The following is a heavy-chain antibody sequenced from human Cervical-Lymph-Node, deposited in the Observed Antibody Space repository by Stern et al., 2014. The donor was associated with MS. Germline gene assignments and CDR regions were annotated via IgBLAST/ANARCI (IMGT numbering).Heavy chain of an antibody. CDR1: GFTFSNYW. D-gene: IGHD5-24*01. V-gene: IGHV3-74*01. J-gene: IGHJ4*02. CDR2: ISPDGSST. CDR3: ARDFTDGYNDFDC. Sequence: EVQLVESGGGLVQPGGSLRLSCAASGFTFSNYWMHWVRQAPGKGLVWVSRISPDGSSTTYADSVKGRFTFSRDNAKNTLYLQMNSLRAEDTAVYYCARDFTDGYNDFDCWGQGTLVTVSS.